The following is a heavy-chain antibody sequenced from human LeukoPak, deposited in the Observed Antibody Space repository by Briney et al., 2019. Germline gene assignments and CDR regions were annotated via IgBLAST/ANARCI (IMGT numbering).Heavy chain of an antibody. J-gene: IGHJ4*02. CDR2: IYPGDSDT. CDR3: ARSSASGYFDY. D-gene: IGHD6-25*01. CDR1: GYTFTTYW. V-gene: IGHV5-51*01. Sequence: GESLKISCEASGYTFTTYWIGWVRQMPGKGLEWMGIIYPGDSDTRYSPSFQGQVTISADKSISTAYLRWSSLKASDTAMYYCARSSASGYFDYWGQGTLVTVSS.